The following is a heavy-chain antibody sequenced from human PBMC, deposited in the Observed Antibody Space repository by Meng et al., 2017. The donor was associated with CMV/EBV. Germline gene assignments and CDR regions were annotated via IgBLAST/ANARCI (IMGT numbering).Heavy chain of an antibody. V-gene: IGHV5-51*01. D-gene: IGHD3-22*01. CDR2: IYPGDSDT. J-gene: IGHJ4*02. Sequence: GESLKISCKGSGYSFSNYWIGWVRQMPGKGLEWMGIIYPGDSDTRYSPSLQGQVTISADKSISTAYLQWSSLKASDTAMYYCARHGQTIYDSSGYWGQGTLVTVSS. CDR1: GYSFSNYW. CDR3: ARHGQTIYDSSGY.